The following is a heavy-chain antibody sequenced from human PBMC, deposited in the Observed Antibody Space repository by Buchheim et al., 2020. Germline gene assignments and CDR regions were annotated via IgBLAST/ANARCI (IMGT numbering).Heavy chain of an antibody. J-gene: IGHJ5*02. D-gene: IGHD2-2*01. V-gene: IGHV3-30*04. CDR1: GFTFSSHA. CDR3: ARRAVVTDERYNWLDP. Sequence: QVQLVESGGSVVQPGRSLRLSCAASGFTFSSHAMHWVRQAPDKGLEWVAVISYDGNIKKYADSVKGRITISRDNSKNTLYGQMNGLRLEDTAVYYCARRAVVTDERYNWLDPWGQGTL. CDR2: ISYDGNIK.